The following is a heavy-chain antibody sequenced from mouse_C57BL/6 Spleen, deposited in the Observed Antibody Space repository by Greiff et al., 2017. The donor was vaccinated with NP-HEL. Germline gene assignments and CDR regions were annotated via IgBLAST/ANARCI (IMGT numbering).Heavy chain of an antibody. Sequence: QVQLQQPGAELVRPGSSVKLSCKASGYTFTSYWMHWVKQRPIQGLEWIGNIDPSDSETHYNQKFKDKATLTVDKSSSTAYMQLSSLTSEDSAVYYCARGQYGYDEKSRNFDYWGQGTTLTVSS. D-gene: IGHD2-2*01. CDR2: IDPSDSET. CDR1: GYTFTSYW. J-gene: IGHJ2*01. V-gene: IGHV1-52*01. CDR3: ARGQYGYDEKSRNFDY.